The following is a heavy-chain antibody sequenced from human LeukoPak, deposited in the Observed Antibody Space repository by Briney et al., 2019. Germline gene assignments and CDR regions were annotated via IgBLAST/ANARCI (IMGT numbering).Heavy chain of an antibody. V-gene: IGHV1-8*01. J-gene: IGHJ4*02. CDR2: MKSNSGDT. CDR3: ARGEYSSSWSPLDY. Sequence: GASVKVSCKTSGYTFIGYDINWVRQAPGQGLEWMGWMKSNSGDTHFAQKFQGRLTMTRNTSISTAFMGLSSLRSEDTAVYYCARGEYSSSWSPLDYWGQGSLVTVSS. CDR1: GYTFIGYD. D-gene: IGHD6-13*01.